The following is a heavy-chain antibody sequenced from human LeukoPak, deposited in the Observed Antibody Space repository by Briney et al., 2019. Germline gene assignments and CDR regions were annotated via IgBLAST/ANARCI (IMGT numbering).Heavy chain of an antibody. Sequence: PGGSLRLSCAASGFTFSSYAMSWVRQAPGKGLEWVSAISGSGGSTYYADSVKGRFTISRDNSKNTLYLQMNSMRAEETAVYYCANSLASREGEYWGQGTLVTVSS. CDR1: GFTFSSYA. CDR3: ANSLASREGEY. V-gene: IGHV3-23*01. CDR2: ISGSGGST. J-gene: IGHJ4*02.